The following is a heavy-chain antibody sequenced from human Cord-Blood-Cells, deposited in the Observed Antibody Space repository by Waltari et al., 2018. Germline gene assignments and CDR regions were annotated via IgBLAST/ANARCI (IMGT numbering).Heavy chain of an antibody. J-gene: IGHJ6*02. CDR3: ARGGGYCSSTSCFVKSYYYYGMDV. CDR2: INHSGST. V-gene: IGHV4-34*01. CDR1: GGSFSGYY. D-gene: IGHD2-2*01. Sequence: QVQLQQWGAGLLKPSATLSLTCAVSGGSFSGYYWSWIRQPPGTGRECIGEINHSGSTNYNPSLKSRVTISVDTSKNQFSRKLSSVTAADTAVYYCARGGGYCSSTSCFVKSYYYYGMDVWGQGTTVTVSS.